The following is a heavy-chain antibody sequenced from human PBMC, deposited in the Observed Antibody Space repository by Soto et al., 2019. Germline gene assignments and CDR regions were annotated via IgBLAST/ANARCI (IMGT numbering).Heavy chain of an antibody. D-gene: IGHD3-9*01. V-gene: IGHV1-2*04. Sequence: QVQLVQSGAEVKKPGASVKVSCKASGYTFTGYYMHWVRQAPGQGLEWMGWINPNSGGTNYAQKFQGWVIMTRDTSISTAYMELSRLRSDDTAVYYCARAHRLRYFDWSPNYCYYYGMEVWGKGNTFTVAS. CDR3: ARAHRLRYFDWSPNYCYYYGMEV. J-gene: IGHJ6*04. CDR2: INPNSGGT. CDR1: GYTFTGYY.